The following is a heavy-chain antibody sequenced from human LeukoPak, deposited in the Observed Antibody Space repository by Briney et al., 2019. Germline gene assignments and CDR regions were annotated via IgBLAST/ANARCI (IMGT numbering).Heavy chain of an antibody. CDR3: ARDHLSVEMATITFDY. CDR2: IGAYNGNT. Sequence: GASVKVSCKASGYTFTSYGISWVRQAPGQGLEWMGWIGAYNGNTNYAQKLQGRVTMTTDTSTSTAYMELRSLRSDDTAVYYCARDHLSVEMATITFDYWGQGTLVTVSS. J-gene: IGHJ4*02. D-gene: IGHD5-24*01. V-gene: IGHV1-18*01. CDR1: GYTFTSYG.